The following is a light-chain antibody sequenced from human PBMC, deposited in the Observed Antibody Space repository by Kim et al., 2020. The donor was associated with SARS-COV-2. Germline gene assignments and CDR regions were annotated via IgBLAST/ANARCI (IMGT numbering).Light chain of an antibody. J-gene: IGKJ4*01. CDR1: QIINSW. V-gene: IGKV1-5*03. CDR2: KTS. Sequence: DIQMTQSPSTLSAFVGDRVTITCRASQIINSWLAWYQQKRGEALKLLIYKTSTLESGVPSRFSGSGSGTEFTLTISSLQPDDFATYYCQQYDSYPLTFGGGTKVDIK. CDR3: QQYDSYPLT.